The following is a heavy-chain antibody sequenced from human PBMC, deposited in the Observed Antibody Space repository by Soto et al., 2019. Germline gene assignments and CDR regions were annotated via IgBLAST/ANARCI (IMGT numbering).Heavy chain of an antibody. V-gene: IGHV5-10-1*01. Sequence: GESLKISCKGSGYSFAGYWITWVRQKPGKGIEWMGRIDPSDSQTYYSPSFRGHVTISATKSITTVFLQWSSLRASDTAMYYCARQIYDSDTGPNFQYYFDSWGQGTQVTVSS. CDR1: GYSFAGYW. D-gene: IGHD3-22*01. CDR3: ARQIYDSDTGPNFQYYFDS. J-gene: IGHJ4*02. CDR2: IDPSDSQT.